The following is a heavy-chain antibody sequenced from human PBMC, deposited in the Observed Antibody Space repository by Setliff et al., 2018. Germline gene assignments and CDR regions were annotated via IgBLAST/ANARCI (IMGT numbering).Heavy chain of an antibody. V-gene: IGHV4-39*06. CDR2: IYSSGNT. CDR1: GLSLSSTTYY. D-gene: IGHD6-6*01. Sequence: SETLSLTCTVSGLSLSSTTYYWGWIRQPPGKGLEWIGSIYSSGNTYYNPSLKRRVTISVDTTKNQFPLQLNSVTAADTAVYYCARDPSSVAARPGYWGQGTLVTVSS. J-gene: IGHJ4*02. CDR3: ARDPSSVAARPGY.